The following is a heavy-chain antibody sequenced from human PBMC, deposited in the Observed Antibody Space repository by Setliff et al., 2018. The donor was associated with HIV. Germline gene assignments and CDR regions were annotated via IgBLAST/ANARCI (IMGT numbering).Heavy chain of an antibody. Sequence: SETLSLTCFVSGVSISGHFWGWIRQPPGKGLEWIGYIHTIGTTKYNPSLDSRVTISVDTSRDQFSLNLSSVTAADTALYFCARLIHTGPLYFACWGLGMLVTVSS. CDR1: GVSISGHF. J-gene: IGHJ4*02. CDR3: ARLIHTGPLYFAC. CDR2: IHTIGTT. D-gene: IGHD2-8*02. V-gene: IGHV4-4*09.